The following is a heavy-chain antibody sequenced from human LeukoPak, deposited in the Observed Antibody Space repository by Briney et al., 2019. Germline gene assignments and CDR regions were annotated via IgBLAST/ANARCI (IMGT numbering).Heavy chain of an antibody. Sequence: PGGSLRLSCAASGFIFNNYGMHWVRQTPDEGLEWVAFIRYDASNQYYGDSVKGRFTISRDNSKNTLYLQMNSLRAEDTAVYYCGNAFDIWGQGTMVTVSS. CDR1: GFIFNNYG. J-gene: IGHJ3*02. CDR2: IRYDASNQ. CDR3: GNAFDI. V-gene: IGHV3-30*02.